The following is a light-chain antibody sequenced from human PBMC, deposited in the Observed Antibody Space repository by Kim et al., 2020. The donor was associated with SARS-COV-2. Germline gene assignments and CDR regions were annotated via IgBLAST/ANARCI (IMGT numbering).Light chain of an antibody. J-gene: IGKJ4*01. CDR2: DAS. Sequence: PGERATRSWRASQSVATDLAWYQQRPGQAPRLLIHDASNRATGIPGRFSGSGSGTDFTLTISSLEPEDFAVYYCQQRGSWPLTFGGGTKVDIK. CDR3: QQRGSWPLT. CDR1: QSVATD. V-gene: IGKV3-11*01.